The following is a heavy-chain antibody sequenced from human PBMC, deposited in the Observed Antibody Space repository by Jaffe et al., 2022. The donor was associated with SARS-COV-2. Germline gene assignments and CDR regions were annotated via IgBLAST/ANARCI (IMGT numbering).Heavy chain of an antibody. Sequence: QVQLVESGGGVVQPGGSLRLSCAGSGLTLSTYSMHWVRQAPGKGLEWVAVISYDGSDKYYSDSVKGRFTISRDNSKNMLYLQMNSLRVEDTAVYYCVSPPRGGWLQLSHWGLGTLVTVSS. D-gene: IGHD1-1*01. J-gene: IGHJ4*02. CDR2: ISYDGSDK. CDR3: VSPPRGGWLQLSH. CDR1: GLTLSTYS. V-gene: IGHV3-30*04.